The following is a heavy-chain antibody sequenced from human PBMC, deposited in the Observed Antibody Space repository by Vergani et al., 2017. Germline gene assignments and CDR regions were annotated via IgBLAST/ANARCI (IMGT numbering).Heavy chain of an antibody. D-gene: IGHD3-22*01. CDR1: GGSISSYY. CDR2: IYYSGST. J-gene: IGHJ6*02. Sequence: QVQLQESGPGLVKPSETLSLTCTVSGGSISSYYWSWIRQPPGKGLEWIGYIYYSGSTNYNPSLKSRVTISVDTAKNQFSLKLSSVTAADTAVYYCARDRPYDSSSDYGMDVWGQGTTVTVSS. V-gene: IGHV4-59*01. CDR3: ARDRPYDSSSDYGMDV.